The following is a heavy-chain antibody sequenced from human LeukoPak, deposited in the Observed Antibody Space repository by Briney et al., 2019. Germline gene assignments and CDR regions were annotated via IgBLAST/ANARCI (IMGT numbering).Heavy chain of an antibody. CDR3: ASLGPLYSSSWYYYYYYMDV. J-gene: IGHJ6*03. CDR1: GFTFSSYE. CDR2: ISSSGSTI. V-gene: IGHV3-48*03. Sequence: GGSLRLSCAASGFTFSSYEMNWVRQAPGKGLEWVSYISSSGSTIYYADSVKGRFTISRDNAKNSLYLQMNSLRAEDTAVYYCASLGPLYSSSWYYYYYYMDVWGKGTTVTISS. D-gene: IGHD6-13*01.